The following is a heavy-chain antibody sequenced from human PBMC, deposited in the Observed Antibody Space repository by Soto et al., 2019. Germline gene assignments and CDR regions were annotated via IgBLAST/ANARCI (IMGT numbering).Heavy chain of an antibody. Sequence: SGPTLVNPTQTLTLTCTFSGFSLSTSGVGVGRIRQPPGKALEWLALIYWDDDKRYSPSLKSRLTITKDTTKNKVDHKMTNKNTFDTTTYFCARLISSSWYFDYWGQGTLVTV. D-gene: IGHD6-13*01. CDR1: GFSLSTSGVG. V-gene: IGHV2-5*02. J-gene: IGHJ4*02. CDR2: IYWDDDK. CDR3: ARLISSSWYFDY.